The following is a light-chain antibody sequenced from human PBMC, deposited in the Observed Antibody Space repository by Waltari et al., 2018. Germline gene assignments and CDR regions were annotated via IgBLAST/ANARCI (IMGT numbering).Light chain of an antibody. CDR2: GVS. V-gene: IGKV1-9*01. Sequence: LLTQSPVSLSASVGDTVTLTCRASEDIRNYLAWVQQKPGKAPNLLTFGVSTLHSGVPSRFSGRGSVTDFTLTITGLQPEDFATYYCQNLATYPLSFGGGTKVEI. J-gene: IGKJ4*01. CDR1: EDIRNY. CDR3: QNLATYPLS.